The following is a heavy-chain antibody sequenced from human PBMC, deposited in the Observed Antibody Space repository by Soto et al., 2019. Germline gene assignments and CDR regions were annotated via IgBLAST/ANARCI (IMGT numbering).Heavy chain of an antibody. J-gene: IGHJ4*02. V-gene: IGHV3-23*01. CDR2: ITDTGGDA. CDR3: AGGSTDSYPGSRIFDF. Sequence: GGSLRLSCVASGLTFGSRAMSWVRQAPGEWLQWVSTITDTGGDAKYADSVRGRFVISRDNSKKTLYLQMTSLTAEDSAMYFCAGGSTDSYPGSRIFDFWGRGXLVTVYS. CDR1: GLTFGSRA. D-gene: IGHD3-10*01.